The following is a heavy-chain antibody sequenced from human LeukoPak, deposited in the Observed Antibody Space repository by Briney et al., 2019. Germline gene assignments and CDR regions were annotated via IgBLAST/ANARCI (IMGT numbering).Heavy chain of an antibody. CDR3: ARVMGIAAAGDFYDY. CDR1: GFTFSSYW. V-gene: IGHV3-7*01. D-gene: IGHD6-13*01. Sequence: GGSLRLSCVASGFTFSSYWMSWVRQAPGKGLEWVANIKQDGSEKYYVGSVKGRFTISRDNAKNSLYLQMNSLRAEDTAVYYCARVMGIAAAGDFYDYWGQGTLVTVSS. CDR2: IKQDGSEK. J-gene: IGHJ4*02.